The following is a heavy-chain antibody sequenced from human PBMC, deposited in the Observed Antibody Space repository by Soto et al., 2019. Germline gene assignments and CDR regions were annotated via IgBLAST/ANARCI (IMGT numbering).Heavy chain of an antibody. V-gene: IGHV4-59*08. CDR2: IYYSGST. CDR3: ARHGAGWLRLGAYFDY. Sequence: PSETLSLTCTVSGGYISSYYWSWIRQPPGKGLEWIGYIYYSGSTNYNPSLKSRVTISVDTSKNQFSLKLSSVTAADTAVYYCARHGAGWLRLGAYFDYWGQGTLVTVSS. CDR1: GGYISSYY. D-gene: IGHD5-12*01. J-gene: IGHJ4*02.